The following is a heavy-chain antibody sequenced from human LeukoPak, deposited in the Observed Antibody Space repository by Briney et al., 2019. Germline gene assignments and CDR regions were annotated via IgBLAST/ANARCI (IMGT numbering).Heavy chain of an antibody. CDR1: GGSISSGSYY. D-gene: IGHD2-8*01. CDR3: ASGCTTGVCYSPGYYYYYGMDV. V-gene: IGHV4-39*01. CDR2: MNRSGST. Sequence: SETPSLTCTVSGGSISSGSYYWGWIRRPPGKGLEGLGSMNRSGSTYYNPSLKSRITISVDTSKNQFSLTLSSVTDADTAVYYCASGCTTGVCYSPGYYYYYGMDVWGQGTTVTVSS. J-gene: IGHJ6*02.